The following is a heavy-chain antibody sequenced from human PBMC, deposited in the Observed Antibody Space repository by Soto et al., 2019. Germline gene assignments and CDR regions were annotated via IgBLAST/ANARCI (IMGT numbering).Heavy chain of an antibody. CDR1: GHSFSSYW. Sequence: GGSLKISCKGFGHSFSSYWIGWGRPIPGKGLEWMGIIYPGDSDTRYSPSFQGQVTISADKSISTAYLQWSSLKASDTAMYYCARLATTYYYYMDVWGKGTTVTVSS. D-gene: IGHD4-17*01. J-gene: IGHJ6*03. CDR3: ARLATTYYYYMDV. V-gene: IGHV5-51*01. CDR2: IYPGDSDT.